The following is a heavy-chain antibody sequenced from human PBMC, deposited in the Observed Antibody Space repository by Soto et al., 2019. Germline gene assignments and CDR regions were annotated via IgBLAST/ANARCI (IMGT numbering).Heavy chain of an antibody. D-gene: IGHD3-3*01. CDR1: GYPVTAYY. CDR2: INPATGAA. V-gene: IGHV1-2*02. CDR3: ARGGGVGVAGSAAFDM. J-gene: IGHJ3*02. Sequence: QLHLVQSGAVVKKPGASVTVSCSASGYPVTAYYMHWVRQAPGRGLEWMGGINPATGAAKYTQTFQGRVTMTRDTATSTVFRELSGLTSEDPAVFYGARGGGVGVAGSAAFDMWGQGTVVTVSS.